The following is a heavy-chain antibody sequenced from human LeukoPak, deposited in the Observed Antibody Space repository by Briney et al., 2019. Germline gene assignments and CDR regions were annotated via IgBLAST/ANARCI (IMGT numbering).Heavy chain of an antibody. J-gene: IGHJ4*01. CDR3: VGGGDWLPEY. CDR2: IYYSGST. V-gene: IGHV4-59*01. Sequence: SETLSLTCTVSGASFSGKVWGWIRHSPGNGLEWIGLIYYSGSTKFNPSLKSRVAMSVDPSNNQFSLSLNSVTTADTAVYFCVGGGDWLPEYWGRGTQVIVSS. CDR1: GASFSGKV. D-gene: IGHD3/OR15-3a*01.